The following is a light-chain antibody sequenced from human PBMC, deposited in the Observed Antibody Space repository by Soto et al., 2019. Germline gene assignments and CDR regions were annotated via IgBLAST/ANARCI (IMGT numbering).Light chain of an antibody. CDR2: GAS. CDR3: QHYNKWPPRYT. V-gene: IGKV3-15*01. CDR1: QNVTSS. Sequence: EIVMTQSPATLSVSPGERATFSCRASQNVTSSLAWYQQKPSQAPRLLIYGASTRATGIPARFSGSGSGTEFTVTISSLQSEDFAVYSCQHYNKWPPRYTFGQGTKLEIK. J-gene: IGKJ2*01.